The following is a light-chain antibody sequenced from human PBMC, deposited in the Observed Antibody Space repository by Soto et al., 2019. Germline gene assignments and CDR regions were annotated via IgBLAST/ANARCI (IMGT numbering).Light chain of an antibody. J-gene: IGKJ2*01. Sequence: EIVMTQSPATLSLSLGERATLSCSATQSVGYNLAWYQQKPGQAPRLLIYDASTRATGIPARFSGSGSGTEFTLTISSLQPEDFATYYCLQQNNYPRTFGQGTKVDIK. CDR3: LQQNNYPRT. CDR1: QSVGYN. CDR2: DAS. V-gene: IGKV3-15*01.